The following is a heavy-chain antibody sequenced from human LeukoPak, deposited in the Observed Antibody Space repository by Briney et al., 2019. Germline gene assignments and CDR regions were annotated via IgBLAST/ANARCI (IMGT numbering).Heavy chain of an antibody. V-gene: IGHV3-48*01. CDR3: TSPFDY. Sequence: GGSLRLSCAASGFTFSTYSMNWVRQAPGKGLQWISYIDRSSSTIEYAVSVKGRFTISRDNAKNSLYLQMNNLRAEDTAVYYCTSPFDYWGQGTLVTVSS. CDR1: GFTFSTYS. CDR2: IDRSSSTI. J-gene: IGHJ4*02.